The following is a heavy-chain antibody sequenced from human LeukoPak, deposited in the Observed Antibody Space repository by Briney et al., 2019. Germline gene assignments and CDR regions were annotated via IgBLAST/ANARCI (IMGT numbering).Heavy chain of an antibody. CDR1: GFTFSNAW. D-gene: IGHD3-10*01. Sequence: GGSLRLSCAASGFTFSNAWMSWVRQAPGKGLEWVGRIKSKTDGGTTDYAAPVKGRFTISRDDSRNTLYLQMNSLRAEDTAVYYCAKEDTAMAIHYYGSGSSFDYWGQGTLVTVSS. V-gene: IGHV3-15*01. CDR2: IKSKTDGGTT. J-gene: IGHJ4*02. CDR3: AKEDTAMAIHYYGSGSSFDY.